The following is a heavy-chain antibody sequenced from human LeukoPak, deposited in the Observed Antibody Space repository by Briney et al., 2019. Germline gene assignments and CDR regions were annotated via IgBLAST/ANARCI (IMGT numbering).Heavy chain of an antibody. CDR1: GGSFSGYF. CDR2: VNHSGRT. CDR3: ARGQFQRDY. Sequence: SETLSLTCAVYGGSFSGYFWSWIRQPPGKGLEWIGEVNHSGRTNYNPSLKSRVTISVDPSKSQFSLNLRSVTAADRAVYYCARGQFQRDYWGQGTLVIVSS. V-gene: IGHV4-34*01. J-gene: IGHJ4*02.